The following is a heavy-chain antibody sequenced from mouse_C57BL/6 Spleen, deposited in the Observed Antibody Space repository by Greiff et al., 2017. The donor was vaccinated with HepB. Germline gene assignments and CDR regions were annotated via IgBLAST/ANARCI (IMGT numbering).Heavy chain of an antibody. D-gene: IGHD2-1*01. V-gene: IGHV2-2*01. CDR2: IWSGGST. CDR3: ARNRDYYGNYYAMDY. J-gene: IGHJ4*01. CDR1: GFSLTSYG. Sequence: QVQLQQSGPGLVQPSQSLSITCTVPGFSLTSYGVHWVRQSPGKGLEWLGVIWSGGSTDYNAAFISRLSISKDNSKSKVFFKMNSLQADDTAIYYCARNRDYYGNYYAMDYWGQGTSVTVSS.